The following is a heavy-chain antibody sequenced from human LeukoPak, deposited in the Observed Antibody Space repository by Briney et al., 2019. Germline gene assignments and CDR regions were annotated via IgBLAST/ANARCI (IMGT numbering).Heavy chain of an antibody. V-gene: IGHV4-59*11. J-gene: IGHJ6*03. D-gene: IGHD1-26*01. CDR3: ARVGSLRWYSYYLDV. CDR2: FYYNGNI. CDR1: GGSITSHY. Sequence: SETLSLTCTISGGSITSHYWNWIRQPPGKGLEWIGYFYYNGNINFNPSLKSRVTISGDTSKNQISLRLSSMTPADTAVYFCARVGSLRWYSYYLDVWGKGTTVTVSS.